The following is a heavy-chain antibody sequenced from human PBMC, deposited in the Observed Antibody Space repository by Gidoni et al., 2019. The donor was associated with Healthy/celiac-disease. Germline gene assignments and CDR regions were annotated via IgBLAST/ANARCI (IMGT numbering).Heavy chain of an antibody. CDR3: ARDIKKQLGYCSGGSCYSGGDY. CDR2: INPSGGST. V-gene: IGHV1-46*03. J-gene: IGHJ4*02. D-gene: IGHD2-15*01. CDR1: GYTFTSYC. Sequence: QVQLVQSGAEVKKPGASVKVSCKASGYTFTSYCMHWVRQAPGQGLEWMGIINPSGGSTSYAQKFQGRVTMTRDTSTSTVYMELSSLRSEDTAVYYCARDIKKQLGYCSGGSCYSGGDYWGQGTLVTVSS.